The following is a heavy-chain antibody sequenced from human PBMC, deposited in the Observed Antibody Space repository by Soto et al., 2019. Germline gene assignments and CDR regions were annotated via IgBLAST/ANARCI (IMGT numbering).Heavy chain of an antibody. Sequence: GASVKASSKASGYTFTSYDINWVRQATGQGLEWMGWLNPNSGNTGFAQKFQGRVTLTRNTSVNTAYIELSSLRSDDTAIYYCATSGGGWYLYWGQGTLVT. V-gene: IGHV1-8*01. CDR1: GYTFTSYD. D-gene: IGHD6-19*01. CDR3: ATSGGGWYLY. CDR2: LNPNSGNT. J-gene: IGHJ4*02.